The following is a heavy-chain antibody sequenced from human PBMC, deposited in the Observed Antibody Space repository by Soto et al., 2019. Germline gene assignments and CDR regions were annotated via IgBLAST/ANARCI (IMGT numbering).Heavy chain of an antibody. V-gene: IGHV3-21*01. D-gene: IGHD4-17*01. CDR2: ISSSSSYI. CDR1: GFTFSSYS. J-gene: IGHJ5*02. Sequence: EVQLVESGGGMVKPGGSLRLSCAASGFTFSSYSMNWVRQAPGKRLEWVSSISSSSSYIYYADSVKGRFTISRDNAKNSLYLQMNSLRAEDTAVYYCARGSSEYGDYPAFDPWGQGTLVIVSS. CDR3: ARGSSEYGDYPAFDP.